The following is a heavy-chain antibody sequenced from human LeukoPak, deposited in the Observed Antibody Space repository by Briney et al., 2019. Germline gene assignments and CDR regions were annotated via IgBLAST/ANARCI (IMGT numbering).Heavy chain of an antibody. CDR3: EAPATA. V-gene: IGHV3-7*01. Sequence: RGSLRLSCAVSGFTCSSCWMNWVRQAPGKGLEGVATVDEDGTAKFYVDSVKGRFTIFRDNTRSSLDLQMNSLTVEDTAMYYCEAPATAWGQGTLVTVSS. CDR2: VDEDGTAK. CDR1: GFTCSSCW. J-gene: IGHJ5*02.